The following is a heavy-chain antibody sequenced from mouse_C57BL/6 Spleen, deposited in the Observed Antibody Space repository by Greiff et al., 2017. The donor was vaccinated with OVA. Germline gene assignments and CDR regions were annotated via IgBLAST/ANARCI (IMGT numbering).Heavy chain of an antibody. CDR1: GYTFTSYW. CDR2: IYPSDSET. J-gene: IGHJ4*01. D-gene: IGHD2-1*01. Sequence: VQLQQPGAELVRPGSSVKLSCKASGYTFTSYWMDWVKQRPGQGLEWIGNIYPSDSETHYNQKFKDKATLTVDKSSSTAYMQLSSLTSEDSAVYYCARTGNYHYAMDYWGQGTSVTVSS. V-gene: IGHV1-61*01. CDR3: ARTGNYHYAMDY.